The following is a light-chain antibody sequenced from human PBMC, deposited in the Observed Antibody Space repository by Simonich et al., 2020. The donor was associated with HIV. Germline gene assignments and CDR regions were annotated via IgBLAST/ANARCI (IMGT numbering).Light chain of an antibody. J-gene: IGLJ3*02. CDR1: SSDVGGYNY. Sequence: QSALTQPASVSGSPAQSITISCTGTSSDVGGYNYVSWYQQHPGKAPKLMIFDVSKRPAGVSNPFSGSKAGNTASLTISGLQAEDEADYYCSSYTSSSTWVFGGGTKLTVL. CDR3: SSYTSSSTWV. V-gene: IGLV2-14*01. CDR2: DVS.